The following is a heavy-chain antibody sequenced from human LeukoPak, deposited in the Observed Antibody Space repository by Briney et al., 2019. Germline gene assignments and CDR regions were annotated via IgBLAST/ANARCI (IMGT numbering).Heavy chain of an antibody. Sequence: SETLSLTCTVSGGSVSSGSYYWSWIRQPPGKGLEWIGYIYYSGSTNYNPSLKSRVTISVDTSKNQFSLKLSSVTAADTAVYYCARMGKVRGAFAGPNWFDPWGQGTLVTVSS. V-gene: IGHV4-61*01. J-gene: IGHJ5*02. CDR3: ARMGKVRGAFAGPNWFDP. CDR2: IYYSGST. CDR1: GGSVSSGSYY. D-gene: IGHD3-10*01.